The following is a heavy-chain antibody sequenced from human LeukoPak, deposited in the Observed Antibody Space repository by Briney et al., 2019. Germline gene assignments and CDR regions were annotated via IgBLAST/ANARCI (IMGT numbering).Heavy chain of an antibody. D-gene: IGHD3-22*01. Sequence: PGGSLRLSCAASGFTFKNYGMHWVRQAPGKGLEWVAVIWYDGSHQCYVDVVKGRFTISRDNSKNTLYLEMNSLSAEDTAVYFCTRDIRSVYYDQWGQGTLVTVSP. V-gene: IGHV3-33*01. CDR2: IWYDGSHQ. CDR3: TRDIRSVYYDQ. CDR1: GFTFKNYG. J-gene: IGHJ5*02.